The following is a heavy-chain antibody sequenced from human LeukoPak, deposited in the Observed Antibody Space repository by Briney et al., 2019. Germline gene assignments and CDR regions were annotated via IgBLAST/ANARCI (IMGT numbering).Heavy chain of an antibody. V-gene: IGHV3-21*01. CDR1: GFTFSSYS. J-gene: IGHJ4*02. CDR2: ISSSSSYI. CDR3: AREEVLRGFDY. Sequence: GGFLRLSCAASGFTFSSYSMNWVRQAPGKGLEWVSSISSSSSYIYYADSVKGRFTISRDNAKNSLYLQMNSLRAEDTAVYYCAREEVLRGFDYWGQGTLVTVSS.